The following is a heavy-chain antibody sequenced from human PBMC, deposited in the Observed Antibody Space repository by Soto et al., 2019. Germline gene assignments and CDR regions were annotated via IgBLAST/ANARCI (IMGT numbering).Heavy chain of an antibody. Sequence: QVQLVESGGGVVQPGRSLRLSCAASGFTFSSYGMHWVRQAPGKGLEWVAVISYDGSNKYYADSVKGRFTISRDNSKNTLYLQMNSLRAEDTAVYYCAKSDEKDTAMVTLDYWGQGTLVTVSS. CDR2: ISYDGSNK. CDR1: GFTFSSYG. D-gene: IGHD5-18*01. V-gene: IGHV3-30*18. J-gene: IGHJ4*02. CDR3: AKSDEKDTAMVTLDY.